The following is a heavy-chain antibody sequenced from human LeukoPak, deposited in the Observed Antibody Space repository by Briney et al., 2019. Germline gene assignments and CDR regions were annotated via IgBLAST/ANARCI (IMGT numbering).Heavy chain of an antibody. D-gene: IGHD3-10*01. V-gene: IGHV4-39*07. Sequence: PSETLSLTCTVSGGSISSSSYYWGWIRQPPGKGLEWIGSIYYSGSTYYNPSLKSRVTISVDTAKNQFSLKLSSVTAADTAVYYCARRHTALLWFGGKKRGNWFDPWGQGTLVTVSS. J-gene: IGHJ5*02. CDR1: GGSISSSSYY. CDR2: IYYSGST. CDR3: ARRHTALLWFGGKKRGNWFDP.